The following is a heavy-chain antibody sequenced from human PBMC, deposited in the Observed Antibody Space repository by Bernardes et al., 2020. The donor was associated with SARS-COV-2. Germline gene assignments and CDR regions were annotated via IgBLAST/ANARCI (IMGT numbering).Heavy chain of an antibody. D-gene: IGHD3-10*01. CDR2: ISYDGSDK. J-gene: IGHJ4*02. CDR3: ARSRVAFSLLRGVIGY. CDR1: GFTFSGYG. Sequence: GGSLRLSCAGSGFTFSGYGMYWVRQAPGKGLEWVATISYDGSDKYYADSVKGRFTISRDNSENMLYLQMNSLRPEDTAVYYCARSRVAFSLLRGVIGYWGQGTLVTVSS. V-gene: IGHV3-30*03.